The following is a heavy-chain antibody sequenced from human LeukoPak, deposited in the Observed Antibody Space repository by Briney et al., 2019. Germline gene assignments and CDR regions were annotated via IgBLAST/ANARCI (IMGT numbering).Heavy chain of an antibody. V-gene: IGHV3-30*14. CDR1: GFAFIDHA. J-gene: IGHJ4*02. Sequence: GGSLRLSCTASGFAFIDHAMHWVRQAPGKGPEWVAVTSFDGSSEYYADSVRGRFTLSRDNPKNTLYLRMNSLTGEDTAVYYCVRGLTRSIAARNRLDFWGQGTLVTVSS. CDR2: TSFDGSSE. D-gene: IGHD6-6*01. CDR3: VRGLTRSIAARNRLDF.